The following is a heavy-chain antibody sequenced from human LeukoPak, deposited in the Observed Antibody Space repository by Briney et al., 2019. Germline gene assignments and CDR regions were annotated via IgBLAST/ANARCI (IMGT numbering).Heavy chain of an antibody. CDR3: ARGQWLASLFDD. CDR1: GFTFSSSS. Sequence: GGSLRLSCVASGFTFSSSSMNWVRQAPGKGLEWVSVIYSSDSTYYADSVKGRFTVSRDNSKNSVYLQMNSLRAEDTAVYYCARGQWLASLFDDWGQGTLVTVSS. D-gene: IGHD6-19*01. CDR2: IYSSDST. V-gene: IGHV3-66*01. J-gene: IGHJ4*02.